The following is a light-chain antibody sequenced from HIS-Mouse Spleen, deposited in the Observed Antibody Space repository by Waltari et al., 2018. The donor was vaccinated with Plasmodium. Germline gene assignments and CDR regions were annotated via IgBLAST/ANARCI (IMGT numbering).Light chain of an antibody. CDR3: CSYAGSYTGV. V-gene: IGLV2-11*01. Sequence: QSALTQPRSVSGSHGQSVTISCTGTSSDVGGYNSVSWYQQHPGKAPKLMIYDVSKRPSGVPDRFSGSKSGNTASLTISGLQAEDEADYYCCSYAGSYTGVFGGGTKLTVL. CDR1: SSDVGGYNS. CDR2: DVS. J-gene: IGLJ2*01.